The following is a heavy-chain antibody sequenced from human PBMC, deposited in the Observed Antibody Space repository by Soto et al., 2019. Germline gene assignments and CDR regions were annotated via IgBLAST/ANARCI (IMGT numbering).Heavy chain of an antibody. J-gene: IGHJ5*02. CDR1: GGSISSGGYY. CDR2: IYYSGST. V-gene: IGHV4-31*03. CDR3: ARVRYCSGGSCYPRFDP. Sequence: QVQLQESGPGLVKPSQTLSLTCTVSGGSISSGGYYWSWIRQHPGKGLEWIGYIYYSGSTYYNPSLKSRVTVSVDTSKNQFSLKLSSVTAADTAVYYCARVRYCSGGSCYPRFDPWGQGTLVTVSS. D-gene: IGHD2-15*01.